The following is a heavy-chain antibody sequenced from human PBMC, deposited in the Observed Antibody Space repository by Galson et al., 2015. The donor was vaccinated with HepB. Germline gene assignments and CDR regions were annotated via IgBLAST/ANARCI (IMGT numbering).Heavy chain of an antibody. CDR1: GFTFSSYD. J-gene: IGHJ4*02. V-gene: IGHV3-30*03. D-gene: IGHD5-18*01. CDR2: ILYDGSKN. CDR3: ARGRGYSYD. Sequence: SLRLSCAASGFTFSSYDMHWVRQAPGKGLEWVAFILYDGSKNDYADSVKGRFTISRDNSKNTLYLQMSSLRADDTAIYYCARGRGYSYDWGQGTQVTVSA.